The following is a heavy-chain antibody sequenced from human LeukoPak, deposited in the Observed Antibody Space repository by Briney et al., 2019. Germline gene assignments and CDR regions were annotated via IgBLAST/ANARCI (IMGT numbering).Heavy chain of an antibody. CDR1: GYTFTSYD. CDR2: MNPNSGNT. J-gene: IGHJ4*02. Sequence: GASVKVSYKASGYTFTSYDINWVRQATGQGLEWMGWMNPNSGNTGYAQKFQGRVTITRNTSISTAYMELSSLRSEDTAVYYCARETSSGWLDYWGQGTLVTVSS. D-gene: IGHD6-19*01. CDR3: ARETSSGWLDY. V-gene: IGHV1-8*03.